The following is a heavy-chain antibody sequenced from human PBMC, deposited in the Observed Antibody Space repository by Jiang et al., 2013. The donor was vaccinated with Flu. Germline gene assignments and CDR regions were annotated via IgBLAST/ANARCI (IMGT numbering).Heavy chain of an antibody. Sequence: QLVESGGVVVQPGGSLRLSCAASGFTFDDYTMHWVRQAPGKGLEWVSLISWDGNSPYYGDSVKGRFTISRDNSKNSLYLQMNSLRTEDTALYVCARDAGYSSAWYSAFDIWGQGTMVTVSS. CDR1: GFTFDDYT. CDR3: ARDAGYSSAWYSAFDI. CDR2: ISWDGNSP. J-gene: IGHJ3*02. V-gene: IGHV3-43*01. D-gene: IGHD6-19*01.